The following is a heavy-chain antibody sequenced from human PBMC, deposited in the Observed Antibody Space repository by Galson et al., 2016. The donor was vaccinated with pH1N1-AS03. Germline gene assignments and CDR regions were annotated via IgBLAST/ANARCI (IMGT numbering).Heavy chain of an antibody. D-gene: IGHD5/OR15-5a*01. J-gene: IGHJ4*02. CDR1: GFNFKTYG. CDR3: ATDGSHRDIES. Sequence: SLRLSCAASGFNFKTYGMHWVRQAPGKGLEWVAFIQNDGVNVHYADSVRGRFTISRDDSKNTLFLQMNSLRAEDTAIYYCATDGSHRDIESWGQGTLVTVSA. CDR2: IQNDGVNV. V-gene: IGHV3-30*02.